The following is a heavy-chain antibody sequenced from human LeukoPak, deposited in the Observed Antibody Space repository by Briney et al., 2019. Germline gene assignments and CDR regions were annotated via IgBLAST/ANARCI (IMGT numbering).Heavy chain of an antibody. Sequence: PSETLSLTCTVSGGSISGYYWSWIRQSPGKGLEWIGYIYYSGSTNYNPSLTSRVTISVDTSKNQFSLKLSSVTAADTAVYYCARHYYGSGSYYNFDYWGQGTLVTVSS. CDR2: IYYSGST. J-gene: IGHJ4*02. V-gene: IGHV4-59*08. CDR1: GGSISGYY. CDR3: ARHYYGSGSYYNFDY. D-gene: IGHD3-10*01.